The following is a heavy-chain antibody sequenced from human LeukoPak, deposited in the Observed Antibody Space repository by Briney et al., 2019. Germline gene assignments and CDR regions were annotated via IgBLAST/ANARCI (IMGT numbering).Heavy chain of an antibody. D-gene: IGHD2-15*01. CDR1: GFTFSSYG. Sequence: GGSLRLSCAASGFTFSSYGMHWVRQAPGKGLEWVAVISYDGSNKYYADSVKGRFTISRDNSKNTLYLQMNSLRAEDTAVYYCAKQLGYCSDGSCYFPYWGQGTLVTVSS. V-gene: IGHV3-30*18. J-gene: IGHJ4*02. CDR2: ISYDGSNK. CDR3: AKQLGYCSDGSCYFPY.